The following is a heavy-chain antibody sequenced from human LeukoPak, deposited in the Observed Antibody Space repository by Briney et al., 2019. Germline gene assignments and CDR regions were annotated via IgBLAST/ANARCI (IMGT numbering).Heavy chain of an antibody. CDR2: IRYDGSNK. V-gene: IGHV3-30*02. D-gene: IGHD3-22*01. CDR3: AKAGDHYYDSSGYYPSYYFDY. CDR1: GFTFSSYG. J-gene: IGHJ4*02. Sequence: GGSLRLSCAASGFTFSSYGMHWVRQAPGKGLEWVAFIRYDGSNKYYADSVKGRFTISRDNSKNTLYLQMNSLRAEDTAVYYCAKAGDHYYDSSGYYPSYYFDYWGQGTLVTVSS.